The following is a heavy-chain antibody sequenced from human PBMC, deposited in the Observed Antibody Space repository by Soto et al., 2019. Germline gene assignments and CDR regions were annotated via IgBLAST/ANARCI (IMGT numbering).Heavy chain of an antibody. V-gene: IGHV1-8*01. CDR3: ARVRDAVAARLDFDY. CDR1: GYTFTSYD. D-gene: IGHD6-6*01. Sequence: QVQLVQSGAEVKKPGASVKVSCKASGYTFTSYDINWVRQATGQGLEWMGWMNPNSGNTGYAQKFQGRVTMTRNTSISTAYMELSSLRSEDTAVCYCARVRDAVAARLDFDYWGQGTLVTVSS. CDR2: MNPNSGNT. J-gene: IGHJ4*02.